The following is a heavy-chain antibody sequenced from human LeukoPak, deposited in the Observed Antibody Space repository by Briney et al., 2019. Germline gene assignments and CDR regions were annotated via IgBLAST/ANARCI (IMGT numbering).Heavy chain of an antibody. CDR1: GGSISSSNW. CDR2: IYHSGST. J-gene: IGHJ3*02. D-gene: IGHD2-2*01. CDR3: ARGPYCSSTSCSDAFDI. V-gene: IGHV4-4*02. Sequence: PSGTLSLTCAVSGGSISSSNWWSWVRQPPGKGLEWIGEIYHSGSTNYNPSLKSRVTISVDKSKNQFSLKLSSVTAADTAVYYCARGPYCSSTSCSDAFDIWGQGTMVTVSS.